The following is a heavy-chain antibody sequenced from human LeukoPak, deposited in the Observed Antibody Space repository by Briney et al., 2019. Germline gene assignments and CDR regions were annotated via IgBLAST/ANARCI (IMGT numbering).Heavy chain of an antibody. V-gene: IGHV1-69*05. CDR1: GGTFSSYA. J-gene: IGHJ4*02. Sequence: ASVKVSCKASGGTFSSYAISWVRQAPGQGLEWMGRIIPIFGTANYAQKFQRRVTITTDESTSTAYMELSSLRSEDTAVYYCAGKSSSGSYYFDYWGQGTLVTVSS. CDR2: IIPIFGTA. CDR3: AGKSSSGSYYFDY. D-gene: IGHD1-26*01.